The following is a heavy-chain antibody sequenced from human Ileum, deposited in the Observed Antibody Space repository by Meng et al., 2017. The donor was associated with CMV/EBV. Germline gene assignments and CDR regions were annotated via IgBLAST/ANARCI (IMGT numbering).Heavy chain of an antibody. D-gene: IGHD2-8*01. CDR2: IKSDGSDT. CDR1: GFTFSSYV. Sequence: GESLKISCAASGFTFSSYVMSWVRQAPGKGLVWVSRIKSDGSDTSYADSVKGRFTISRDNAKNTLYMQMNSLRAEDTAVYYCATLGSRVSAFDIWGQGTMVTVSS. V-gene: IGHV3-74*01. J-gene: IGHJ3*02. CDR3: ATLGSRVSAFDI.